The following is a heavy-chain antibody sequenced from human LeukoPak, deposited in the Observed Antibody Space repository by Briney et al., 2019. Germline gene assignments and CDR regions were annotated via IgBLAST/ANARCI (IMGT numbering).Heavy chain of an antibody. D-gene: IGHD1-26*01. CDR2: MDPNSGNT. V-gene: IGHV1-8*01. J-gene: IGHJ6*03. CDR3: ARGRGSYYVDYYYMDV. CDR1: GYTFTSYD. Sequence: GSVKVSCKASGYTFTSYDINRVRQATGQRLEWMRWMDPNSGNTGYAQKFQDRVTMTRNTSIGTAYMELSSLRSEDTAVYYCARGRGSYYVDYYYMDVWGKGTTVTVSS.